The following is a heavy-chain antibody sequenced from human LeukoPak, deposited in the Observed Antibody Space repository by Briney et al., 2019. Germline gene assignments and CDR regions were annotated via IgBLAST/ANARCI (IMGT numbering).Heavy chain of an antibody. V-gene: IGHV3-15*01. Sequence: GGSLRLSCAASGFTFSSYAMSWVRQAPGKGLEWVGRIKSKTDGGTTDYAAPVKGRFTISRDDSKNTLYLQMNSLKTEDTAVYYCTTGRRAGPVAWGQGTLVTVSS. D-gene: IGHD2-21*01. CDR3: TTGRRAGPVA. J-gene: IGHJ4*02. CDR2: IKSKTDGGTT. CDR1: GFTFSSYA.